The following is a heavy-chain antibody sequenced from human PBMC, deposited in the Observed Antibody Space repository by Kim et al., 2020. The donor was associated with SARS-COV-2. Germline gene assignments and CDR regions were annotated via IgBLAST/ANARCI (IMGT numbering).Heavy chain of an antibody. CDR1: GFTFSSYA. CDR3: AREHRGCSSTSCYTRGFDY. CDR2: ISYDGSNK. J-gene: IGHJ4*02. D-gene: IGHD2-2*02. V-gene: IGHV3-30-3*01. Sequence: GGSLRLSCAASGFTFSSYAMHWVRQAPGKGLEWVAVISYDGSNKYYADSVKGRFTISRDNSKNTLYLQMNSLRAEDTAVYYCAREHRGCSSTSCYTRGFDYWGQGTLVTVSS.